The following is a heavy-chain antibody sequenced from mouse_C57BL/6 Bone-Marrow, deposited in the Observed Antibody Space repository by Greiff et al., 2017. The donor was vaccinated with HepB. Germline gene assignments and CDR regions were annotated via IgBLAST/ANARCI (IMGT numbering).Heavy chain of an antibody. Sequence: QVQLQQPGAELVKPGASVKLSCKASGYTFTSYWMHWVKQRPGQGLEWIGMIHPNSGSTNYNEKFKSKATLTVDKSSSTAYMQLSSLTSEDSAVYYCASVYSNPPYWYFDVWGTGTTVTVSS. D-gene: IGHD2-5*01. J-gene: IGHJ1*03. V-gene: IGHV1-64*01. CDR2: IHPNSGST. CDR1: GYTFTSYW. CDR3: ASVYSNPPYWYFDV.